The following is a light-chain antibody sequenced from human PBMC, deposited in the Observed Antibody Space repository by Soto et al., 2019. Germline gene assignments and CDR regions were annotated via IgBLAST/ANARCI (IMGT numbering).Light chain of an antibody. Sequence: QSVLTQPASVSGSPGQSITISCTGTSSDVGYYNYVSWYQQHPGKAPELLIYEVGYRPSGVSNRFSGSKSGNTASLTISGLQAEDEADYYCSSYTTSSILHVFGTGTKVTVL. V-gene: IGLV2-14*01. CDR2: EVG. CDR1: SSDVGYYNY. CDR3: SSYTTSSILHV. J-gene: IGLJ1*01.